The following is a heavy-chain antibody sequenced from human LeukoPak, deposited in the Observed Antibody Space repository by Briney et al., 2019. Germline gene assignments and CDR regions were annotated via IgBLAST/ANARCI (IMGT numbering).Heavy chain of an antibody. Sequence: GGSLRLSCTAPGFAFSSYAMSWVRQAPGVGLEWVSAIDGGGGSTWHADSVKGRFTISRDNSKNTLYLQMNSLRAEDTAVYYCAKGHDYGDYVDYWGQGTLVTVSS. V-gene: IGHV3-23*01. J-gene: IGHJ4*02. CDR3: AKGHDYGDYVDY. CDR2: IDGGGGST. D-gene: IGHD4-17*01. CDR1: GFAFSSYA.